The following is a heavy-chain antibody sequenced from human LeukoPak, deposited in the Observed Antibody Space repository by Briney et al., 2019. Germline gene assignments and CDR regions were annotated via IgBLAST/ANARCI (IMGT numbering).Heavy chain of an antibody. V-gene: IGHV3-23*01. CDR3: TTDLAADYLNRDAFDI. D-gene: IGHD6-13*01. CDR1: GFTFSSYA. Sequence: GGSLRLSCAASGFTFSSYAMSWVRQAPGKGLEWVSAIGGSGVSTYYGDSVKGRFTISRDNTKNTLYLQMNSLKTEDTAVYYCTTDLAADYLNRDAFDIWGQGTMVTVSS. J-gene: IGHJ3*02. CDR2: IGGSGVST.